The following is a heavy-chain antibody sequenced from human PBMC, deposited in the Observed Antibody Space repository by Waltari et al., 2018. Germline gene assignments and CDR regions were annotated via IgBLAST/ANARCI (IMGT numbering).Heavy chain of an antibody. D-gene: IGHD6-19*01. CDR3: ARENSGGFYLKASDY. J-gene: IGHJ4*01. V-gene: IGHV1-69*12. CDR2: IIPIFGTA. Sequence: VQLVQSGAEVKEPGSSVKVSCKASGGTFSTYVIIWVRHAPGQGLEWMGGIIPIFGTANHAQKFQGRVTITADESTRTVYMDLNRLRSEDTAVYYCARENSGGFYLKASDYWGHGILVTVSS. CDR1: GGTFSTYV.